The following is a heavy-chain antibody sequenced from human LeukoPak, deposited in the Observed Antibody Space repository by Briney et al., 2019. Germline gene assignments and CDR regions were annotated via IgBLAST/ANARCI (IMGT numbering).Heavy chain of an antibody. D-gene: IGHD3-16*02. CDR1: GFTFSNFA. J-gene: IGHJ4*02. CDR2: FRGSGIAT. Sequence: GGSLRLSCAASGFTFSNFAMSWVRQAPGKGLKWVSGFRGSGIATFYADSVKGRFTISRDNSKNTLYLQMNSLRAEDTAVYYCAKDRRLRLGELSLYLDYWGQGTLVTVSS. CDR3: AKDRRLRLGELSLYLDY. V-gene: IGHV3-23*01.